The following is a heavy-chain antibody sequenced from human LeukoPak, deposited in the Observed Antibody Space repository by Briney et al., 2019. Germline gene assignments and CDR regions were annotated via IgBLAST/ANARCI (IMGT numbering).Heavy chain of an antibody. J-gene: IGHJ4*02. V-gene: IGHV3-21*01. Sequence: VQPGGSLRLSCAASGFTFSSYSMNWVRQAPGKGLEWVSSISSSSSYIYYADSVKGRFTISRDNAKNSLYLQMNSLRAEDTAVYYCARGCSTSCYNDFDYWGQGTLVTVSS. CDR1: GFTFSSYS. D-gene: IGHD2-2*02. CDR3: ARGCSTSCYNDFDY. CDR2: ISSSSSYI.